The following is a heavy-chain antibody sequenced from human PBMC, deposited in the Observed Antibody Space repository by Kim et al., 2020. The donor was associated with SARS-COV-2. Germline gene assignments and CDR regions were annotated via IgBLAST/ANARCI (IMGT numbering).Heavy chain of an antibody. Sequence: ASVKVSCKASGFTLTDYYMHWVRQAPGQGLEWIGWINPDSGGTNYAQKFQGRVTVTRDTSINTLYMELNRLTSDDTAAYYCAREVQHSNSYDCWVQGTLVTVSS. CDR2: INPDSGGT. CDR3: AREVQHSNSYDC. J-gene: IGHJ5*01. V-gene: IGHV1-2*02. CDR1: GFTLTDYY. D-gene: IGHD2-21*01.